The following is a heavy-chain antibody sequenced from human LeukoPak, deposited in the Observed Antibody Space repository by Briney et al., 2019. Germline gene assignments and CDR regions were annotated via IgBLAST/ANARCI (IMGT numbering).Heavy chain of an antibody. CDR1: GDSVSSNSAA. D-gene: IGHD4-23*01. V-gene: IGHV6-1*01. CDR2: TYYRSKWYN. Sequence: SQTLPLTCAISGDSVSSNSAAWNWIRQSPSRGLEWLGRTYYRSKWYNDYAASVKSRISINPDTSKNQLSLQLNSVTPEDTAVYYCVRDWDYGGKGDCFDPWGQGTLVTVSS. J-gene: IGHJ5*02. CDR3: VRDWDYGGKGDCFDP.